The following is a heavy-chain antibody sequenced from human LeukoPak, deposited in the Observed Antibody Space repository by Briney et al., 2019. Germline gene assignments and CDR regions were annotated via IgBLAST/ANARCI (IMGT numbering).Heavy chain of an antibody. CDR1: GFTFSSYA. J-gene: IGHJ4*02. CDR2: ISYDGSNK. Sequence: GGSLRLSCAASGFTFSSYAMHWVRQAPGKGLEWVAVISYDGSNKYYADSVKGRFTISRDNAKKSLYLQMNSLRAEDTAVYYCARDSSGWFDYWGQGTLVTVSS. V-gene: IGHV3-30*04. CDR3: ARDSSGWFDY. D-gene: IGHD6-19*01.